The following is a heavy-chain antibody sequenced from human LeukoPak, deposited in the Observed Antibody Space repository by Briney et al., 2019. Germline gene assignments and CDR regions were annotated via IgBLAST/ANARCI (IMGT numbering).Heavy chain of an antibody. J-gene: IGHJ4*02. D-gene: IGHD2-15*01. Sequence: GGSLRLSCAASGFTFSGFYMDWVRQAPGKGLEWGSTISGSTIYIYYADSVKGRFTISRDNAKNSLSLQMNSLRAEDTAVYYCARVRCSRGTCYLDYWGQGTLVTVSS. V-gene: IGHV3-21*06. CDR2: ISGSTIYI. CDR3: ARVRCSRGTCYLDY. CDR1: GFTFSGFY.